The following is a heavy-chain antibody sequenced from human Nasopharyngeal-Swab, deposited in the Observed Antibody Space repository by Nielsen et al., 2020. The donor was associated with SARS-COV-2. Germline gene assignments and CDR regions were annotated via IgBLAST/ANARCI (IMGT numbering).Heavy chain of an antibody. D-gene: IGHD3-10*01. CDR1: GFTYKYG. CDR3: VSAGSIEY. J-gene: IGHJ4*02. CDR2: IWYDGSKK. V-gene: IGHV3-33*01. Sequence: GASLKISCVASGFTYKYGMNWVRQAPGKGLEWVSVIWYDGSKKFYAESVKGRFSISRDESKNTVYLQMSSLRVEDTAVYYCVSAGSIEYWGSGTLVTVSS.